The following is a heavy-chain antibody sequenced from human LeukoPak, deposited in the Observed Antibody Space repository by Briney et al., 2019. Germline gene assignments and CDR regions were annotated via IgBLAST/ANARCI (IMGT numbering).Heavy chain of an antibody. Sequence: SETLSLTCSVSGGSISSFYWSWIRQPPGKGLEWIGYIYSNGGTNYNPSLKSRVTMSVDTSKNQFSLNLSSVTAADTAVYYCARDTIHGYYYYMDVWGKGTTVTVSS. CDR1: GGSISSFY. J-gene: IGHJ6*03. D-gene: IGHD3-3*01. V-gene: IGHV4-59*12. CDR3: ARDTIHGYYYYMDV. CDR2: IYSNGGT.